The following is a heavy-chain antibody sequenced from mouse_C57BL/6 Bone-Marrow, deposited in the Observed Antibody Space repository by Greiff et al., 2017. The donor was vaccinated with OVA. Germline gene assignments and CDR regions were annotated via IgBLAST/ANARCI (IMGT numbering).Heavy chain of an antibody. CDR3: TAYYYGSSHWYFDV. J-gene: IGHJ1*03. D-gene: IGHD1-1*01. CDR1: GFNIKDDY. V-gene: IGHV14-4*01. Sequence: VQLQHSGAELVRPGASVKLSCTASGFNIKDDYMHWVKQRPEQGLEWIGWIDPENGDTEYASKFQGKATITADTSSNTAYLQLSSLTSEDTAVYYCTAYYYGSSHWYFDVWGTGTTVTVSS. CDR2: IDPENGDT.